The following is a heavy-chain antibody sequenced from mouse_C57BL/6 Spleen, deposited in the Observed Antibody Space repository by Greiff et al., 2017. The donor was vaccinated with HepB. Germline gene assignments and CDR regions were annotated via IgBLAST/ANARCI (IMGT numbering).Heavy chain of an antibody. CDR2: ISDGGSYT. CDR1: GFTFSSYA. V-gene: IGHV5-4*01. D-gene: IGHD3-1*01. CDR3: ARDRAGTKDY. Sequence: EVMLVESGGGLVKPGGSLKLSCAASGFTFSSYAMSWVRQTPEKRLEWVATISDGGSYTYYPDNVKGRFTISRDNAKNNLYLQMSHLKSEDTAMYYCARDRAGTKDYWGQGTTLTVSS. J-gene: IGHJ2*01.